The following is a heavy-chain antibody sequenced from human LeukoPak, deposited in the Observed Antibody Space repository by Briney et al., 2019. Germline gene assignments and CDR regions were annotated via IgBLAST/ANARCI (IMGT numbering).Heavy chain of an antibody. D-gene: IGHD3-22*01. CDR2: IGNNGGGI. J-gene: IGHJ4*02. V-gene: IGHV3-74*01. CDR1: GLTFSSHW. Sequence: GGSLRLSCAASGLTFSSHWMHWVRHPPGKRLEWVPIIGNNGGGIHYADSVRGRFTISRDNSKNALYLQMNSLRAEDTAVYYCARDLWRYYDRGASCFDYWGQGTLVTVSS. CDR3: ARDLWRYYDRGASCFDY.